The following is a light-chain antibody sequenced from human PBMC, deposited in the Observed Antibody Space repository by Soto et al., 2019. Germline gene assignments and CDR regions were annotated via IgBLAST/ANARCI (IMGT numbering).Light chain of an antibody. V-gene: IGLV1-36*01. CDR1: SSNIGNNA. J-gene: IGLJ2*01. Sequence: QSVLTQPPSVSEAPRQRVTISCSGSSSNIGNNAVNWYQQLPGQAPKIVIYYDDLLTSGVSDRFSGSKSGISASLAISDLQSDDEADYYCSSFASTYTLLFGGGTKLTVL. CDR2: YDD. CDR3: SSFASTYTLL.